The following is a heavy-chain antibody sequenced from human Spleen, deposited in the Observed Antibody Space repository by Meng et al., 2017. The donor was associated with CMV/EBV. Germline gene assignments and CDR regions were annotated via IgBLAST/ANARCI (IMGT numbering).Heavy chain of an antibody. CDR1: GFTFSTYG. CDR3: ARELTGTTGPGIDY. J-gene: IGHJ4*02. Sequence: GGSLRLSCAASGFTFSTYGMHWVRQAPGMGLEWVAFIRYDGSNEYYADSVKGRFTISRDNSKNTLYLQMNSLRAEDTAVYYCARELTGTTGPGIDYWGQGTLVTVSS. V-gene: IGHV3-30*02. D-gene: IGHD1-7*01. CDR2: IRYDGSNE.